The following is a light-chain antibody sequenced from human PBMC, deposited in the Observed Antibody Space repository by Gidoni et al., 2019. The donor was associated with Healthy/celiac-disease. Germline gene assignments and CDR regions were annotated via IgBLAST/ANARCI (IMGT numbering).Light chain of an antibody. CDR2: AAS. J-gene: IGKJ3*01. V-gene: IGKV1-39*01. CDR1: QSISSY. CDR3: QQSYSTPFT. Sequence: DIQRTQSPSSLSASVGDRVTITCRASQSISSYLNWYQQKPGKAPKLLIYAASSLQRGVPSRFSGSGSGTDFTLTISSLQPEDFATYYCQQSYSTPFTFGPGTKVDIK.